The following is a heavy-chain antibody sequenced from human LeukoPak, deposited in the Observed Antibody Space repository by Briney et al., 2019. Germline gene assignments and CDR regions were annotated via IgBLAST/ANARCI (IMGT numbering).Heavy chain of an antibody. Sequence: SETLSLTCAVYGGSFSGYYWSWTRQPPGKGLEWTGYIYYSGSTNYNPSLKSRVTISVDTSKNQFSLKLSSVTAADTAVYYCARVAYYFDYWGQGTLVTVSS. CDR3: ARVAYYFDY. J-gene: IGHJ4*02. CDR1: GGSFSGYY. V-gene: IGHV4-59*01. CDR2: IYYSGST.